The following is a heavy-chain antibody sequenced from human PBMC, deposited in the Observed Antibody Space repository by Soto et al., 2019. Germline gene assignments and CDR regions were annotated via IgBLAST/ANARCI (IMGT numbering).Heavy chain of an antibody. J-gene: IGHJ4*02. Sequence: QVQLVQSGAEVKKPGSSVKVSCKASGGTFSSYAISWVRQAPGQGLEWMGGIIPIFGTANYAQKFQGRVTITADEATSTAYMELSSLRSEDTAVYYCARDRDYYDRSGYYPFDYWGQGTLVTVSS. CDR1: GGTFSSYA. CDR2: IIPIFGTA. CDR3: ARDRDYYDRSGYYPFDY. V-gene: IGHV1-69*01. D-gene: IGHD3-22*01.